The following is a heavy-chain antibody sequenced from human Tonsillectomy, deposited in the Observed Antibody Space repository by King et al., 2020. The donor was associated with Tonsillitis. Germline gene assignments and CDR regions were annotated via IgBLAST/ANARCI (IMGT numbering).Heavy chain of an antibody. V-gene: IGHV4-4*07. D-gene: IGHD6-19*01. CDR3: ARGRYTSGWYYFDY. Sequence: QLQESGPGLVKPSETLSLTCTVSGGSISSYYWSWIRQPAGKGLEWIGRFYTSGGTNYNPSLKSRVAMSVDTSKNQFSLKLSSVTAADTAVYYCARGRYTSGWYYFDYWGQGTLVTVSS. CDR1: GGSISSYY. CDR2: FYTSGGT. J-gene: IGHJ4*02.